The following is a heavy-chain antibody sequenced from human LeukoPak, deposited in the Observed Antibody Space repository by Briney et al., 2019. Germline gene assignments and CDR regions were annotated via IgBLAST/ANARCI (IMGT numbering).Heavy chain of an antibody. CDR1: GGSISSGGYY. D-gene: IGHD5-18*01. CDR3: ARVSYPPGYSYDYYFDY. CDR2: IYYSGST. Sequence: SETLSLTCTVSGGSISSGGYYWSWIRQHPGKGLEWIGYIYYSGSTYYNPSLKSRVTISVDTSKNQFSLKLSSVTAADTAVYYCARVSYPPGYSYDYYFDYWGQGTLVTVSS. J-gene: IGHJ4*02. V-gene: IGHV4-31*03.